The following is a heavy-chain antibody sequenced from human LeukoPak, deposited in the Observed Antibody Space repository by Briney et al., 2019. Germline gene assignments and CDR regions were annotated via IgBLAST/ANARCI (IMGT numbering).Heavy chain of an antibody. CDR3: ARAWGYDFWRGQTPAFDI. J-gene: IGHJ3*02. CDR1: GFTFSSYS. D-gene: IGHD3-3*01. Sequence: GGSLRLSCAASGFTFSSYSMNWVRQAPGKGLEWVSYISSSSSTIYYADSVKGRFTISRDNAKNSLYLQMNSLRAEDTAVYYCARAWGYDFWRGQTPAFDIWGQGTMVTVSS. CDR2: ISSSSSTI. V-gene: IGHV3-48*04.